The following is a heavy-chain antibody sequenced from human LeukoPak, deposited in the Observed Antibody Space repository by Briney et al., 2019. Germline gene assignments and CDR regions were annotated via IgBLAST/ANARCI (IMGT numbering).Heavy chain of an antibody. D-gene: IGHD4-17*01. CDR3: AKDRAYGDYEFDY. J-gene: IGHJ4*02. Sequence: GGSLRLSCAASGFPFSRHGMHWVREAPGKGLEWVAFIRYDGSNKYYADSVKGRFTISRDNSKNTLYLQMNSLRAEDTAVYYCAKDRAYGDYEFDYWGQGTLVTVSS. CDR1: GFPFSRHG. V-gene: IGHV3-30*02. CDR2: IRYDGSNK.